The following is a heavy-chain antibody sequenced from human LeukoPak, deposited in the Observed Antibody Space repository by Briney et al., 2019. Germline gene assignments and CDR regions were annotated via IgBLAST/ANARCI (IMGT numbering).Heavy chain of an antibody. D-gene: IGHD3-22*01. Sequence: SETLSLTCTVSGGSISNNNYYWGWFRQPPGKGLEWIGSIFYTGSTYYDPSLKSRVTISVDTSKNQFSLKLSSVTAADTAVYYCARCKKNNYDSSGYHGDWFDPWGQGTLVTVSS. CDR3: ARCKKNNYDSSGYHGDWFDP. CDR1: GGSISNNNYY. J-gene: IGHJ5*02. CDR2: IFYTGST. V-gene: IGHV4-39*01.